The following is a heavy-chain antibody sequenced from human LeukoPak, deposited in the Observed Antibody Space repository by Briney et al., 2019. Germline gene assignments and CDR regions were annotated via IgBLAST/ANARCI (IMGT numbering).Heavy chain of an antibody. V-gene: IGHV3-23*01. CDR3: AKPYPTLTTSAVLDN. CDR2: FSGSGGST. CDR1: GFTFSSYA. J-gene: IGHJ4*02. Sequence: GGSLRLSCAASGFTFSSYAMSWVRQAPGKGLECISGFSGSGGSTYYADSVKGRFTISRDNSKNTVYLQINTLRTDDAAIYYCAKPYPTLTTSAVLDNWGQGTLVTVSS. D-gene: IGHD1-1*01.